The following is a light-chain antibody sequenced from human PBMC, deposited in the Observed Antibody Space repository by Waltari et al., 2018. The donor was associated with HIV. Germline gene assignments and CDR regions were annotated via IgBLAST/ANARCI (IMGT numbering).Light chain of an antibody. V-gene: IGLV3-10*01. CDR3: YSTDSSGNPL. Sequence: SYELTQPPSVSVSPGQTARITCSGDALPKKYAFWYQQKSGQAPVLVNYEDNKRPSGIPERFSGSSSVTMATLIISGAQVEDEADYFCYSTDSSGNPLFGGGTKLTVL. CDR2: EDN. CDR1: ALPKKY. J-gene: IGLJ2*01.